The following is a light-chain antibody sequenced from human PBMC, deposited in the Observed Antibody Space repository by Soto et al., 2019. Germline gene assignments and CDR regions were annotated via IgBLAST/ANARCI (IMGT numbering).Light chain of an antibody. J-gene: IGKJ4*01. CDR1: QGIGDT. CDR3: PHSANRLLP. V-gene: IGKV3-15*01. Sequence: IGRTQTTETLSVSPGEGATLSCRASQGIGDTLAWYQQKPGQTPRLLIYDTSIRATGVPARFSGSRSGAEFTLTISSLQSEDFALYYCPHSANRLLPFAGGTKLDIK. CDR2: DTS.